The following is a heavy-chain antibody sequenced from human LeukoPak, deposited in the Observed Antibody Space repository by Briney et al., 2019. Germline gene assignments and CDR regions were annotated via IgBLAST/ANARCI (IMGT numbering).Heavy chain of an antibody. V-gene: IGHV3-74*01. J-gene: IGHJ4*01. CDR3: ARDGAYSTIFY. CDR2: INSDESST. Sequence: GGSLRLSCAASGFTFSSYWMYWVRQAPGKGLVWVSRINSDESSTSYADSVKGRFTISRDNAKNTLYLQMNSLRAEDTAVYYCARDGAYSTIFYWGQGTLVTVSS. CDR1: GFTFSSYW. D-gene: IGHD3-3*01.